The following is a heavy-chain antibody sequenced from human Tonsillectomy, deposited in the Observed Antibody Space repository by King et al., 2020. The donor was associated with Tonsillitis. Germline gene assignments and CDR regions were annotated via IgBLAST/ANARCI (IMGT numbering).Heavy chain of an antibody. V-gene: IGHV3-74*02. CDR3: ARAGYDFWYGMDV. CDR2: MNMDGSTS. J-gene: IGHJ6*02. Sequence: VQLVESGGGLVQPGGSLRLSCAASGFTFSSYWMHWVRQAPGKGLVWVLRMNMDGSTSNYADSVKGRLTISRDNTKNTLFLQMNSLSAEDTAVYYCARAGYDFWYGMDVWGQGTTVTVSS. CDR1: GFTFSSYW. D-gene: IGHD3-3*01.